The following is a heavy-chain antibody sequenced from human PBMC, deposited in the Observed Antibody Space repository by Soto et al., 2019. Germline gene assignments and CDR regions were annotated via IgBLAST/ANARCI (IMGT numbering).Heavy chain of an antibody. V-gene: IGHV5-51*01. CDR3: VRPDSTGYYYH. J-gene: IGHJ5*02. CDR1: GYSFTNYW. Sequence: PGESLKISCNGSGYSFTNYWIGWVRQMHGKGLEWMGIINPADSDTRYSPSFQGQVTVSVDKSISTAYLQRGSLKASDTAMYYCVRPDSTGYYYHWGQGTPVTVSS. CDR2: INPADSDT. D-gene: IGHD3-9*01.